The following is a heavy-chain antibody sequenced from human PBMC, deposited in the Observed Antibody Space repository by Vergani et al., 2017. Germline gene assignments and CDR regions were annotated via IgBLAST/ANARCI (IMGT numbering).Heavy chain of an antibody. CDR2: ISSSSSYI. D-gene: IGHD5-12*01. V-gene: IGHV3-21*01. Sequence: EVQLVESGGGLVKPGGSLRLSCAASGFTFSSYSMNWVRQAPGKGLEWVSSISSSSSYIYYADSVKGRFTISRDNAKNSLYLQMNSLRAEDTAVYYCARNKHPTTPRVWYFDLWGRGTLVTVSS. J-gene: IGHJ2*01. CDR1: GFTFSSYS. CDR3: ARNKHPTTPRVWYFDL.